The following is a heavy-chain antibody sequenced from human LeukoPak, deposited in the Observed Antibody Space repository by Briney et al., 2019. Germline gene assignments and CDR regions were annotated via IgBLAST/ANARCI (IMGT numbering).Heavy chain of an antibody. V-gene: IGHV3-66*01. CDR2: IYSGGST. CDR1: GFTVSSNY. Sequence: GGSLRLSCAASGFTVSSNYMSWVRQAPGKGLEWVSVIYSGGSTYYADSVKGRFTISRDNSKNTLYLQMNSLRAEDTAVYYCARDGEYYYDSSGYYVDYWGQGTLATVSS. D-gene: IGHD3-22*01. CDR3: ARDGEYYYDSSGYYVDY. J-gene: IGHJ4*02.